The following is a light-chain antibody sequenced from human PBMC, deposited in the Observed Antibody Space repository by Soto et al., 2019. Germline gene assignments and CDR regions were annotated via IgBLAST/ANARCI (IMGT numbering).Light chain of an antibody. CDR2: WAS. Sequence: DIVMTQSPDSLAVSLGERATINCKSSQSVLYSSINKNYLAWYQQKPGQPPKLLIYWASTRESGVPDRFSGSGSGTDFTLTITSLQAEDVAVYYCQQYYSTLPTFGQGTKVEIK. V-gene: IGKV4-1*01. CDR3: QQYYSTLPT. CDR1: QSVLYSSINKNY. J-gene: IGKJ1*01.